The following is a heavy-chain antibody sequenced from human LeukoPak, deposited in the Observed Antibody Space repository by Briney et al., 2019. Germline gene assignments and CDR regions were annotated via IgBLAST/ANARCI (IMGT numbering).Heavy chain of an antibody. D-gene: IGHD2-2*01. CDR3: ARGYCSSTSCQHVYSFFDY. J-gene: IGHJ4*02. CDR2: IYPGDSDT. CDR1: GYSFTSYW. V-gene: IGHV5-51*01. Sequence: GESLKISCKGSGYSFTSYWIGWVRQMPGKGLEWMGIIYPGDSDTRYSPSFQGQVTISADKSISTAYLQWSGLKASDTAMYYCARGYCSSTSCQHVYSFFDYWGQGTLVTVSS.